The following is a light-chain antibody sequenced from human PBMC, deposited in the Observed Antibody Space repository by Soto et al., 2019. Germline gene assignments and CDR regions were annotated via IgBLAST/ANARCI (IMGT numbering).Light chain of an antibody. Sequence: QSVLTQPASVSGSPGQSITISCTGTSSDVGGYNYVSWYQQHPGKAPKLMIYEVSNRPSGVSNRFSGSKPGNTASLTISGLQAEDEADYYCSSYTSSSTVFGGGTKLTVL. CDR1: SSDVGGYNY. J-gene: IGLJ2*01. V-gene: IGLV2-14*01. CDR3: SSYTSSSTV. CDR2: EVS.